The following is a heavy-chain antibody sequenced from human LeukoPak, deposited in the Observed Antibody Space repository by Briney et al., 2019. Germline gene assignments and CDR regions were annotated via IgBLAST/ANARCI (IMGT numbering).Heavy chain of an antibody. D-gene: IGHD4-17*01. CDR2: INHSGNT. CDR3: ARGKVTRDWYFDL. J-gene: IGHJ2*01. V-gene: IGHV4-34*01. Sequence: SETLSLTCTVYGGSFSDFHWSWIRLPPGKGLEWIGEINHSGNTNYNPSLKSRVTISIDTSKNQFSLRLSSVAAADTAVYYCARGKVTRDWYFDLWGRGTLVTVSS. CDR1: GGSFSDFH.